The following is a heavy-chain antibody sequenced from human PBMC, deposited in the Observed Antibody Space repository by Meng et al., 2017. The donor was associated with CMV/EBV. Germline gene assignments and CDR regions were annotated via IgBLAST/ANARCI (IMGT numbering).Heavy chain of an antibody. CDR1: GDTFTGYG. CDR2: ISVYNGHT. J-gene: IGHJ4*01. V-gene: IGHV1-18*01. D-gene: IGHD2-21*01. Sequence: QVQLVQSGGEVMKPESPVKVSCKASGDTFTGYGISWVRQAPGQGLEWMGWISVYNGHTNFAQNLQGRVTMTTDTSTSTAYVELRSLRSDDTAIYYCARGVPLGIIYSFDYWGQGTLVTVSS. CDR3: ARGVPLGIIYSFDY.